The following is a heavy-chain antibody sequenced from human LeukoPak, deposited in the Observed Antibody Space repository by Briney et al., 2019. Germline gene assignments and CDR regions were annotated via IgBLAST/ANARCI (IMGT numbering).Heavy chain of an antibody. CDR2: ISAYNGNT. V-gene: IGHV1-18*01. Sequence: ASVKVSCKASGYTFTSYGISWVRQAPGQGLEWMGWISAYNGNTNYAQKLQGRDTMTTDTSTSTAYMELRSLRSDDTAVYYCARGRRYCSSTSCYNWFDPWGQGTLVTVSS. CDR3: ARGRRYCSSTSCYNWFDP. D-gene: IGHD2-2*01. CDR1: GYTFTSYG. J-gene: IGHJ5*02.